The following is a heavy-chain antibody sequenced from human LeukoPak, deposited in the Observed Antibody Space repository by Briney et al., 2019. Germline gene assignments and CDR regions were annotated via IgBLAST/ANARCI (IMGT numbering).Heavy chain of an antibody. CDR3: ARDDIAAAGPGGDAFDI. J-gene: IGHJ3*02. CDR2: INPNSGGT. V-gene: IGHV1-2*02. Sequence: ASVKVSCKASGYTFTGYYMHWVRQAPGQGLEWMGWINPNSGGTNYAQKFQGRVTMTRDTSISTAYMELSRLRSDDTAVYYCARDDIAAAGPGGDAFDIWGQGTMVTVSS. CDR1: GYTFTGYY. D-gene: IGHD6-13*01.